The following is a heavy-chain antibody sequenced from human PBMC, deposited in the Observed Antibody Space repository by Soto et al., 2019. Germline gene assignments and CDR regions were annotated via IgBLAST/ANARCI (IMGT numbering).Heavy chain of an antibody. V-gene: IGHV3-23*01. D-gene: IGHD3-9*01. CDR2: ISGSGGNK. J-gene: IGHJ6*02. CDR1: GFTFSSYA. CDR3: ANEGYYDILTGYYGAMDV. Sequence: LRLSFAASGFTFSSYAMSWVRQAPGKGLEWVSSISGSGGNKYYADSVKGRFTISRDNSKSTLYLQMNSLRAEDTALYYCANEGYYDILTGYYGAMDVWGQGTTVTVSS.